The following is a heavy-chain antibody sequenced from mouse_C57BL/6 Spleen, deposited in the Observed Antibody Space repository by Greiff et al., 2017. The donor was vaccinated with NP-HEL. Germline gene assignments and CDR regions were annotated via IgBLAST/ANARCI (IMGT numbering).Heavy chain of an antibody. Sequence: EVQLQQSGGGLVKPGGSLKLSCAASGFTFSDYGMHWVRQAPEKGLEWVAYISSGSSTIYYADTVKGRFTISRDNAKNTLFLQMTSLRSEDTAMYYCARRSKDYAIDYWGQGTSDTVSS. V-gene: IGHV5-17*01. D-gene: IGHD1-3*01. CDR3: ARRSKDYAIDY. J-gene: IGHJ4*01. CDR2: ISSGSSTI. CDR1: GFTFSDYG.